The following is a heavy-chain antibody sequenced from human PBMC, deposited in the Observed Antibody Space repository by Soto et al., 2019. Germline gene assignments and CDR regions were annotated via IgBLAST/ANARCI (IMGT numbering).Heavy chain of an antibody. D-gene: IGHD2-8*01. V-gene: IGHV3-30-3*01. J-gene: IGHJ6*02. CDR3: ARGGYCTNGVCYTDYYYGMAV. CDR2: ISYDGGNK. Sequence: QVQLVESGGGVVQPGRSLRLSCAASGFTFSNYAIHWVRQAPGKGLEWVALISYDGGNKYYADSVKGRFTISRDNSKNTLFLQMNSPRAEDTPVYYCARGGYCTNGVCYTDYYYGMAVWGQGTTVTVPS. CDR1: GFTFSNYA.